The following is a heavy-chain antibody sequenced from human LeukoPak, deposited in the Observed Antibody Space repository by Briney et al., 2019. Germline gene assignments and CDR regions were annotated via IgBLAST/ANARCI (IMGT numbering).Heavy chain of an antibody. Sequence: TTETLSLTCTVSGGSISSYYWSWIRQPAGKGLEWIGRIYTSGSTNYNPSLKSRVTMSVDTSKNQFSLKLSSVPAADTAVYYCARDRFGSTSLRFDPWGQGTLVTVSS. CDR3: ARDRFGSTSLRFDP. CDR2: IYTSGST. V-gene: IGHV4-4*07. D-gene: IGHD2-2*01. J-gene: IGHJ5*02. CDR1: GGSISSYY.